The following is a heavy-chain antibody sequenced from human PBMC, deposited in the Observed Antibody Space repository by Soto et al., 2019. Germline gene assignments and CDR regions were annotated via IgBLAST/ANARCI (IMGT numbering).Heavy chain of an antibody. D-gene: IGHD6-6*01. CDR1: GYTFTSYG. Sequence: GASVKVSCKASGYTFTSYGISWVRQAPGQGLEWMGWVNPNSGGTNYAQKFQGWVTMTRDTSISTAYMELSRLRSDDTAVYYCARNAAPDPYYYYYMDVWGKGTTVTVSS. J-gene: IGHJ6*03. CDR3: ARNAAPDPYYYYYMDV. CDR2: VNPNSGGT. V-gene: IGHV1-2*04.